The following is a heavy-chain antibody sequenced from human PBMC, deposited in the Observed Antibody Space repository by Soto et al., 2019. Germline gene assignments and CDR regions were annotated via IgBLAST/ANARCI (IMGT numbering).Heavy chain of an antibody. Sequence: SGPTLVNPTQTLTLTCTFSGFSLSTSGMCVSWIRQPPGKALEWLALIDWDDDKYYSTSLKTRLTISKGTSKNQVVLTMTNMDPVDTATYYCARATYYYDSSGYREDHFGYWGQGTLVTVS. V-gene: IGHV2-70*01. CDR1: GFSLSTSGMC. J-gene: IGHJ4*02. CDR3: ARATYYYDSSGYREDHFGY. CDR2: IDWDDDK. D-gene: IGHD3-22*01.